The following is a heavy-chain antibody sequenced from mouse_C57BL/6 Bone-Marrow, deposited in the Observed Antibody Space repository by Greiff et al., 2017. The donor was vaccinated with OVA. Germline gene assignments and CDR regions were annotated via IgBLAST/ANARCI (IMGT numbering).Heavy chain of an antibody. V-gene: IGHV1-62-2*01. Sequence: QVQLKESGAELVKPGASVKLSCKASGYTFTEYTIHWVKQRSGQGLEWIGWFYPGSGSIKYNEKFKDKATLTADKSSSTVYMELSRLTSEDSAVYFCARHEDQRDGYRYAMDYWGQGTSVTVSS. CDR3: ARHEDQRDGYRYAMDY. CDR2: FYPGSGSI. D-gene: IGHD2-3*01. CDR1: GYTFTEYT. J-gene: IGHJ4*01.